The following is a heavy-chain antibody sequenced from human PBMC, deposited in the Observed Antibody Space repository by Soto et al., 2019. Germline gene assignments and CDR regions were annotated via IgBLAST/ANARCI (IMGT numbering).Heavy chain of an antibody. CDR1: GGTFSSSA. J-gene: IGHJ6*01. D-gene: IGHD2-15*01. CDR2: IIPLFRTP. Sequence: QVQLVQSGAEVKEPGSSVKVSCQASGGTFSSSALSWVRQAPGQGLEWMGGIIPLFRTPDYAQQFQGRVTITADESTSTAYMELSSLRSEDTAIYFCARDNGSPHLGGNYCYTTDVWGQANTLTVPS. V-gene: IGHV1-69*12. CDR3: ARDNGSPHLGGNYCYTTDV.